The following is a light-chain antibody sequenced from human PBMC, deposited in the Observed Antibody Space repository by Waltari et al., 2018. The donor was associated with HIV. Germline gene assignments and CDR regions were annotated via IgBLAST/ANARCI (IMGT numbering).Light chain of an antibody. CDR3: SSYTTNNTCV. J-gene: IGLJ2*01. CDR1: SSDVGGYRY. V-gene: IGLV2-14*01. Sequence: QSALTQPASVSGSPGQSITLSCTGTSSDVGGYRYVSWYQPHPGKAPKLMIYEVSERPSGVSNRFSGSKSGNAASLTISGLQAEDEADYYCSSYTTNNTCVFGGGTKLTVL. CDR2: EVS.